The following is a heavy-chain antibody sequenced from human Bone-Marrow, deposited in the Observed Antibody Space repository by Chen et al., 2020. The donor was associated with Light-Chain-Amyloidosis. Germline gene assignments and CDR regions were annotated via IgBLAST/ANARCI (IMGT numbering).Heavy chain of an antibody. Sequence: QVHLQESGPGRVRPPQTLSPTCSASGGSISSGGYSWTWIRLHPVRGLEWIGYIYPSGSTHYNPSLKSRVKISIDSSKNQFFLRLTSVTAADTAVYYCARDVNFYGDNPSHFDSWGQGTQVTVSS. CDR3: ARDVNFYGDNPSHFDS. J-gene: IGHJ4*02. CDR2: IYPSGST. CDR1: GGSISSGGYS. D-gene: IGHD4-17*01. V-gene: IGHV4-31*03.